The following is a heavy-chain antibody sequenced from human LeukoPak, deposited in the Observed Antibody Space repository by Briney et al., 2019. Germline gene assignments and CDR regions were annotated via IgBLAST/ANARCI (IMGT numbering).Heavy chain of an antibody. CDR2: ISAYNGNT. CDR1: GYTFTSYG. CDR3: ARDENYGSGSYYNL. D-gene: IGHD3-10*01. J-gene: IGHJ5*02. Sequence: ASVKVSCKASGYTFTSYGISWVRQAPGQGLEWMGWISAYNGNTNYAQKLQGRVTMTTDTSTSTAYMALRSLRSDDTAVYYCARDENYGSGSYYNLWGQGTLVTVSS. V-gene: IGHV1-18*01.